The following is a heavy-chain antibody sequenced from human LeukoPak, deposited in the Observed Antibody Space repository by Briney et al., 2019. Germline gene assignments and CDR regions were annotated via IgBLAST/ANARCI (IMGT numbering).Heavy chain of an antibody. CDR3: ARGGTPYYNWFDP. CDR2: IYPGDSDT. CDR1: GYSFTSYW. Sequence: LGESLKIPCKGSGYSFTSYWIGWVRQMPGKGLEWMGIIYPGDSDTRYSPSFQGQVTISADKSISTAYLQWSSLKASDTAMYYCARGGTPYYNWFDPWGQGTLVTVSS. V-gene: IGHV5-51*01. J-gene: IGHJ5*02. D-gene: IGHD2-15*01.